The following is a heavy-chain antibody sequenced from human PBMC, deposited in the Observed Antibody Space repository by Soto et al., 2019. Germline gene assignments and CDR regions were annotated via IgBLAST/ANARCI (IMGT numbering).Heavy chain of an antibody. CDR2: ISAYNGNT. CDR1: GYTFTSYG. J-gene: IGHJ5*02. D-gene: IGHD3-10*01. CDR3: ARVRMVRGVISPNWFDP. V-gene: IGHV1-18*01. Sequence: QVQLVQSGAEVKKPGASVKVSCKASGYTFTSYGITWVRQAPGQGLEWMGWISAYNGNTNYAQKLQGRVTMTTDTSTSTAYMELRSLKSDDTAVYYCARVRMVRGVISPNWFDPWGQGTLVTVSS.